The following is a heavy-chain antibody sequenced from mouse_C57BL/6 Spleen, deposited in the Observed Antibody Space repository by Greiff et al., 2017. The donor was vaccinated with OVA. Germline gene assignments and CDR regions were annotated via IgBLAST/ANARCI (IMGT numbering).Heavy chain of an antibody. J-gene: IGHJ4*01. Sequence: VQLKESGAELARPGASVKMSCKASGYTFTSYTMHWVKQRPGQGLEWIGYINPSSGYTKYNQKFKDKATLTADKSSSTAYMQLSSLTSEDSAVYYCARSPYDYDVGYYAMDYWGQGTSVTVSS. CDR2: INPSSGYT. CDR1: GYTFTSYT. CDR3: ARSPYDYDVGYYAMDY. V-gene: IGHV1-4*01. D-gene: IGHD2-4*01.